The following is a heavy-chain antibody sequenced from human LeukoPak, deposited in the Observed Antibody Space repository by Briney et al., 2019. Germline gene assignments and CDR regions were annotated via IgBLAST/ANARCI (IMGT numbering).Heavy chain of an antibody. CDR2: INPNSGGT. D-gene: IGHD3-22*01. CDR3: ARSVHYYDSSGYEGNWFDP. J-gene: IGHJ5*02. CDR1: GYTFTGYY. V-gene: IGHV1-2*02. Sequence: ASVKVSCKASGYTFTGYYMHWVRQAPGQGLEWMGWINPNSGGTNYAQKFQGRVTMTRDTSISTAYMELSRLRSDGTAVYYCARSVHYYDSSGYEGNWFDPWGQGTLVTVSS.